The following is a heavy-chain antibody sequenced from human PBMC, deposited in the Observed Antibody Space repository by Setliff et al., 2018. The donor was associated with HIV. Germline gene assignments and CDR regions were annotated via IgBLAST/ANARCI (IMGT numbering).Heavy chain of an antibody. CDR3: ATSSRIYYYSYMDV. D-gene: IGHD2-2*01. CDR2: ISAYNGNT. V-gene: IGHV1-18*01. J-gene: IGHJ6*03. Sequence: ASVKVSCKASGYTFISYGISWVRQAPGQGLEWMGWISAYNGNTNYAQKLQARVTMTTDTSTSTAYMELRSLRSDDTAVYYCATSSRIYYYSYMDVWAKGPRSPSP. CDR1: GYTFISYG.